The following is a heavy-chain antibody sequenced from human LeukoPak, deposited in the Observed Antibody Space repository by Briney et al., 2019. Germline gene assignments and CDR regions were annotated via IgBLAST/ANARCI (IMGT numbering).Heavy chain of an antibody. Sequence: PSETLSLTCTVSGGSISSYSWSWIRQPAGQGLEWIGRIYTSGSTNYNPSLKSRVTMSVDTSKNQFSLKLSSVTAADTAVYYCARGGVYYGSGSYYPYFDYWGQGTLVTVSS. D-gene: IGHD3-10*01. CDR1: GGSISSYS. CDR2: IYTSGST. V-gene: IGHV4-4*07. J-gene: IGHJ4*02. CDR3: ARGGVYYGSGSYYPYFDY.